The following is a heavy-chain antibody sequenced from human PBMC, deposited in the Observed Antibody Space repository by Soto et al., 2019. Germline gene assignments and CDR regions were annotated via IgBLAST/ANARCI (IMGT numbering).Heavy chain of an antibody. CDR1: GGSFSGYY. D-gene: IGHD1-20*01. CDR2: INHSGST. J-gene: IGHJ3*02. Sequence: SETLSLTCAVYGGSFSGYYWSWIRQPPGKGLEWIGEINHSGSTNYNPSLKSRVTMTEDTSTDTAYMELSSLRSEDTAVYYCATGSRYNWKRDAFDIWGQGTMVTVSS. V-gene: IGHV4-34*01. CDR3: ATGSRYNWKRDAFDI.